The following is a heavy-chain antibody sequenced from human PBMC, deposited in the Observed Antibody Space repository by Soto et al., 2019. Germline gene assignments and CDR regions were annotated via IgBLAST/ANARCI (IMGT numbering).Heavy chain of an antibody. D-gene: IGHD1-26*01. J-gene: IGHJ4*02. CDR3: AKGSGEGATLGDFDY. CDR2: IGGSGGST. CDR1: GFTITKYP. Sequence: EVQLLESGGGLVQPGGSLRLSCATSGFTITKYPMSWVRQAPGKGLEWVSTIGGSGGSTYYADSVKGRFTISRYNSKNTLYLQMNSLRAEDTAVYFCAKGSGEGATLGDFDYWGQGALVTVSS. V-gene: IGHV3-23*01.